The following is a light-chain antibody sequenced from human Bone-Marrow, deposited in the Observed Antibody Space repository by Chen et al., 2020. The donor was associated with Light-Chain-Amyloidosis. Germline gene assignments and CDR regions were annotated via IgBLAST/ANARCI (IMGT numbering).Light chain of an antibody. CDR1: SSDVGRYKY. V-gene: IGLV2-14*01. CDR2: EVS. Sequence: QSALTQPASVSGSPGQSITISCTGTSSDVGRYKYVSWYHPFPGKAPKLMIYEVSNRPSGVSNGFAGYKSGKTASLTISGLQADDEADYYCSSFTGSGTGFGGGTKVTVL. CDR3: SSFTGSGTG. J-gene: IGLJ2*01.